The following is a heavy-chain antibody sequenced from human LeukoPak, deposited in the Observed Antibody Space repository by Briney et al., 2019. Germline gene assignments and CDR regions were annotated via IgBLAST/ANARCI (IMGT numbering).Heavy chain of an antibody. J-gene: IGHJ4*02. CDR1: GGSISGYY. D-gene: IGHD6-13*01. CDR2: IYTNGDT. Sequence: PSETLSLTCTVSGGSISGYYWSWIRQPAGQGLEWIGRIYTNGDTKFNPPLKSRVTMSVDTSKNQLSLKLRPVTAADTAVYYCARAAGAAGGQYFDYWGQGTLVTVSS. V-gene: IGHV4-4*07. CDR3: ARAAGAAGGQYFDY.